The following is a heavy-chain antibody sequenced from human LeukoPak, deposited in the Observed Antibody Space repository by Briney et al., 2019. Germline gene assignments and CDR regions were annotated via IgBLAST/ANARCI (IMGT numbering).Heavy chain of an antibody. J-gene: IGHJ5*02. V-gene: IGHV3-7*04. CDR1: GFSFSVYA. CDR2: IKGDGSQT. Sequence: GGSLRLSCTTSGFSFSVYAMSWVRQSPGTGLEWVANIKGDGSQTYYVDSVKGRFTISRDNAKNSLYLQMNSLRVDDMAVYYCVRGSGWFDTWGQGTLVTVSS. D-gene: IGHD1-26*01. CDR3: VRGSGWFDT.